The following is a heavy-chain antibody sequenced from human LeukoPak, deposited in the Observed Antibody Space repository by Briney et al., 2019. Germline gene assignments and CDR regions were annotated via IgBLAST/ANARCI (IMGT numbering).Heavy chain of an antibody. V-gene: IGHV3-21*01. CDR2: ISSSGTYI. CDR3: ARERYSSSHDYFDY. D-gene: IGHD6-13*01. CDR1: GFTFSSYS. J-gene: IGHJ4*02. Sequence: AGGSLRLSCAASGFTFSSYSMNWVRQAPGKGLEWVSSISSSGTYIYYADSVRGRFTISRDNPKNSLYLQMNSLRAGDTPVYYCARERYSSSHDYFDYWGQGTLVTVSS.